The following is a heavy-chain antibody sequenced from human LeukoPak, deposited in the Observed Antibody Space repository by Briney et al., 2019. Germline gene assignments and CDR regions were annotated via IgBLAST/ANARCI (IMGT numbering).Heavy chain of an antibody. J-gene: IGHJ4*02. Sequence: SETLSLTCTVSDGSVSNYYWSWIRRPPGKGLEWIANINYSGATYYNPSLRGRVTISIDTSKSQFSLKLTSVTVADTAVYYCARGGHIAIPPYGFDYWGQGALVTVSS. V-gene: IGHV4-59*02. D-gene: IGHD4-17*01. CDR2: INYSGAT. CDR1: DGSVSNYY. CDR3: ARGGHIAIPPYGFDY.